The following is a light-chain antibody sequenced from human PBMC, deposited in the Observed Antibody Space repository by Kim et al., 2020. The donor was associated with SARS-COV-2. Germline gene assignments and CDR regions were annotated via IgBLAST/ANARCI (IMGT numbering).Light chain of an antibody. CDR2: DAS. V-gene: IGKV1-5*01. CDR3: QQYDIPPFT. CDR1: QTVNNW. J-gene: IGKJ2*01. Sequence: GDRVTITCRASQTVNNWLAWYQQKPGKAPKVLVFDASSLESGVPSTFSGSGSGTEFTLTITSLQPDDFATYYCQQYDIPPFTFG.